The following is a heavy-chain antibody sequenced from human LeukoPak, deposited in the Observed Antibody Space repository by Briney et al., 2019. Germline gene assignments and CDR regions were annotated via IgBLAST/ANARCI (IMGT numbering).Heavy chain of an antibody. CDR1: GFSFNTYN. Sequence: GGSLRLSCAASGFSFNTYNMNWARQAPGKGLEWISSITTRSAYTFYADSVRGRFTISRDDAKNSLYLQMNSLRAEDTAVYYCARDLLGRRSTGISFDIWGQGTMVTVSS. CDR2: ITTRSAYT. CDR3: ARDLLGRRSTGISFDI. J-gene: IGHJ3*02. V-gene: IGHV3-21*01. D-gene: IGHD3-10*01.